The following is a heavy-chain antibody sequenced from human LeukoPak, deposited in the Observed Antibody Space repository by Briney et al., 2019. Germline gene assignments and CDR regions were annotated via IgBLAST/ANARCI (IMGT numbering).Heavy chain of an antibody. CDR2: IWYDGSNK. Sequence: PGRSLRLSCAASGFTFSSYGMHWVRQAPGKGLEWVAVIWYDGSNKYYADSVKGRFTISRDNSKNTLYLQMNSLRAEDTAVYYCAGENRRYCSSTSCYDGMDVWGQGTTVTVSS. D-gene: IGHD2-2*01. CDR1: GFTFSSYG. V-gene: IGHV3-33*01. CDR3: AGENRRYCSSTSCYDGMDV. J-gene: IGHJ6*02.